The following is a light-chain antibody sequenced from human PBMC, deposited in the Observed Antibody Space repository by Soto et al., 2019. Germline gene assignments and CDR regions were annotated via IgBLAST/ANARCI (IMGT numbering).Light chain of an antibody. J-gene: IGLJ2*01. CDR2: DNT. V-gene: IGLV1-40*01. CDR3: QSYDSGLGGYVI. Sequence: SVLTQPPSVSGAPGQRVTISCTGSSSSAGSVYNVHWYQQRPGTAPKLLIYDNTDRPSGVPDRFSGSKSGTSASLAITGLQAEDEAEYYCQSYDSGLGGYVIFGGGTKLTVL. CDR1: SSSAGSVYN.